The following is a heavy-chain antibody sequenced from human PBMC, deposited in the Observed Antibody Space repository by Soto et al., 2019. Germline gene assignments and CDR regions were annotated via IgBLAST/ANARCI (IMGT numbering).Heavy chain of an antibody. D-gene: IGHD2-2*01. CDR1: GFTFSSYA. J-gene: IGHJ6*02. V-gene: IGHV3-64D*06. CDR2: ISSNGGST. Sequence: PGGSLRLSCSASGFTFSSYAMHWVRQAPGKGLEYVSAISSNGGSTYYADSVKGRFTISRDNSKNTLYLQMSSLRAEDTAVYHCVKGAVGSTSCYPLWCYYYGMDVWGQGTTVTSP. CDR3: VKGAVGSTSCYPLWCYYYGMDV.